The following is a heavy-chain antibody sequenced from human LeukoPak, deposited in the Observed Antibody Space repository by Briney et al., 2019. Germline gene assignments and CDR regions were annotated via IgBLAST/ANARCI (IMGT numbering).Heavy chain of an antibody. CDR1: GYTFTSYG. CDR3: ARVLKALKPNWFDP. CDR2: MNPNSGNT. V-gene: IGHV1-8*02. D-gene: IGHD4/OR15-4a*01. J-gene: IGHJ5*02. Sequence: GASVKVSCKASGYTFTSYGISWVRQAPGQGLEWMGWMNPNSGNTGYAQKFQGRVTMTRNTSISTAYMELSSLRSEDTAVYYCARVLKALKPNWFDPWGQGTLVTVSS.